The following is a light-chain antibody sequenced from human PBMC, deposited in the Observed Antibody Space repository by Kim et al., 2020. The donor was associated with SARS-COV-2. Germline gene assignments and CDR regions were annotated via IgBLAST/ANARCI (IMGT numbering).Light chain of an antibody. V-gene: IGLV3-1*01. CDR3: QVWESTTTV. Sequence: SGSPGQTAGITCAGDRLGNKFVGWYQKKPGQSPVGVMYQDERRPSGIPERFSGSNSGNTATLTISGTQAMGEADYYCQVWESTTTVFGGGTQLTVL. CDR1: RLGNKF. CDR2: QDE. J-gene: IGLJ2*01.